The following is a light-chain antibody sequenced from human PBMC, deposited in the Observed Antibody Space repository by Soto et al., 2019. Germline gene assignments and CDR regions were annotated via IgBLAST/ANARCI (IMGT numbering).Light chain of an antibody. CDR1: SSDVGGYDY. Sequence: QSVLTQPASVSGSPGQTITISCTGTSSDVGGYDYVSWYQQYPGKAPKLMIYEVSNRPSGVSNRFSGSKSGNTASLTISGLQAEDEVDYYCSSYAGSSTYVFGTGTKVTV. J-gene: IGLJ1*01. CDR2: EVS. CDR3: SSYAGSSTYV. V-gene: IGLV2-14*01.